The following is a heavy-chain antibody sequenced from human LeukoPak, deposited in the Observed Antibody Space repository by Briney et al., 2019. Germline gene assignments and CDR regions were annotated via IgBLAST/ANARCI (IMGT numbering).Heavy chain of an antibody. CDR2: ISGSEGDT. J-gene: IGHJ6*02. Sequence: PGRSLRLSCSASGFTFDDYVMHWVRQAPGKGLGWVSGISGSEGDTYYADSVKGRFTISRDSSKKTLYLLMSSLRAEDTAVYYCSKVMSTVRYYWYGVDVWGQGTTVTVSS. V-gene: IGHV3-23*01. CDR3: SKVMSTVRYYWYGVDV. D-gene: IGHD4-17*01. CDR1: GFTFDDYV.